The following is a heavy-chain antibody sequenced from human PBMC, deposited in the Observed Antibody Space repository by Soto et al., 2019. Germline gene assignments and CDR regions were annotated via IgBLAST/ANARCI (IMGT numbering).Heavy chain of an antibody. V-gene: IGHV3-11*01. D-gene: IGHD5-18*01. CDR1: GFTFGDYY. Sequence: SGGSLRLSCAASGFTFGDYYMRWIRQAPGKGLEWVSYISCNGSFIYYADSVKGRFIISRDNAKNSLYLQMNSLRAEDTAVYYCASAKFRSPETAGFDSWGQGTMVTVSS. CDR2: ISCNGSFI. CDR3: ASAKFRSPETAGFDS. J-gene: IGHJ5*01.